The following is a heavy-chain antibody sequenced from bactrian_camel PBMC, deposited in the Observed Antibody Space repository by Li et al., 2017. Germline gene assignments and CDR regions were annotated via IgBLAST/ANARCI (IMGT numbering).Heavy chain of an antibody. Sequence: HVQLVESGGGSVQPGGSLRLSCAISEPPSPGYCVGWFRQAPGQGREGIAGFHSQGRTRYTDAVKGRFTVSKDNTKNTVYLQLNSLKTDDTGMYYCVKVGVSWHEGFGSWGQGTQVTVS. D-gene: IGHD3*01. CDR1: EPPSPGYC. CDR3: VKVGVSWHEGFGS. CDR2: FHSQGRT. V-gene: IGHV3S9*01. J-gene: IGHJ6*01.